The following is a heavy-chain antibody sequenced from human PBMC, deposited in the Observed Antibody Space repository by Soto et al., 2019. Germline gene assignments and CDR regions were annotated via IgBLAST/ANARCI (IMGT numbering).Heavy chain of an antibody. CDR2: IYYSGSA. V-gene: IGHV4-30-4*01. D-gene: IGHD3-10*01. CDR1: GDFIGSDGYY. J-gene: IGHJ6*02. Sequence: SETLSLTCTVSGDFIGSDGYYWNWIRQLPGKGLEWIGYIYYSGSAYYSPSLESRVTTSVDTSKNQFSLKLSSVTAADTAVYYCARARDYSSRCLDVWGQGTTVTVSS. CDR3: ARARDYSSRCLDV.